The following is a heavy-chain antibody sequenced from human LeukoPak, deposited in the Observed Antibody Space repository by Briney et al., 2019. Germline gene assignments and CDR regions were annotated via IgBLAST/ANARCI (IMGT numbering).Heavy chain of an antibody. Sequence: PSETLSLTCTVSGGSISSSSYYWGWIRQPPGKGLEWIGSIYYSGSTYYNPSLKSRVTISVDTSKNQFSLKLSSVTAADTAVYYCARELNTATAAGDWGQGTLVTVSS. V-gene: IGHV4-39*07. CDR1: GGSISSSSYY. CDR2: IYYSGST. J-gene: IGHJ4*02. CDR3: ARELNTATAAGD. D-gene: IGHD5-18*01.